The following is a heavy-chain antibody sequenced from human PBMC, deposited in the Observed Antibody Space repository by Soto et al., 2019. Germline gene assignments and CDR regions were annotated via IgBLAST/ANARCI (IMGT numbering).Heavy chain of an antibody. CDR1: GFTFSSYS. V-gene: IGHV3-21*01. J-gene: IGHJ6*02. Sequence: LRLSCAASGFTFSSYSMNWVRQAPGKGLEWVSSISSSSSYIYYADSVKGRFTISRDNAKNSLYLQMNSLRAEDTAVYYCARVVHPGSIAARLPYYYYYGMDVWGQGTTVTVSS. CDR3: ARVVHPGSIAARLPYYYYYGMDV. CDR2: ISSSSSYI. D-gene: IGHD6-6*01.